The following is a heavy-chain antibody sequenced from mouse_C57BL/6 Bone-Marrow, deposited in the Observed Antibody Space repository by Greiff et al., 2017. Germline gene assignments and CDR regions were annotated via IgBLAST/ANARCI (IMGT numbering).Heavy chain of an antibody. D-gene: IGHD1-1*01. CDR1: GYTFTSYG. CDR2: IYPRSCNT. CDR3: ARKVITTVGGDY. Sequence: QVQLQQSGAELARPGASVKLSCKASGYTFTSYGISWVKQRTGQGLEWIGEIYPRSCNTYYNEKFKGKATLTADKSSSTAYMELRSLTSEDSAVYFCARKVITTVGGDYWGQGTTLTVSS. V-gene: IGHV1-81*01. J-gene: IGHJ2*01.